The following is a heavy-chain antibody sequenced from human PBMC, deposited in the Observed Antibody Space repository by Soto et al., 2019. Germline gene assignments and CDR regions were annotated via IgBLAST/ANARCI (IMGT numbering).Heavy chain of an antibody. J-gene: IGHJ6*02. CDR1: GFTFSSYA. D-gene: IGHD1-1*01. Sequence: GGSLRLACAASGFTFSSYAMIWIRQSPGKGLEWVSAISGSGGSTYYADSVKGRFTISRDNSKNTLYLQMNSLRAEDTAVYYCAKGEEKTVYYYYGMDVWGQGTTVTVSS. V-gene: IGHV3-23*01. CDR2: ISGSGGST. CDR3: AKGEEKTVYYYYGMDV.